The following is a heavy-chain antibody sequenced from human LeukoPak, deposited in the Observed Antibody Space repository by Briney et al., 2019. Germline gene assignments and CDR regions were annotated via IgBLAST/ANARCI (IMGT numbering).Heavy chain of an antibody. CDR2: TSSSGSTI. V-gene: IGHV3-11*04. CDR3: ARDNTMAVAAVLDY. D-gene: IGHD6-19*01. Sequence: KPGRSLRLSCAASGFTFSDYYMSWIRQAPGKGLEWVSYTSSSGSTIYYADSVKGRFTISRDNAKNSLYLQMNSLRAEDTAVYYCARDNTMAVAAVLDYWGQGTLVTVSS. CDR1: GFTFSDYY. J-gene: IGHJ4*02.